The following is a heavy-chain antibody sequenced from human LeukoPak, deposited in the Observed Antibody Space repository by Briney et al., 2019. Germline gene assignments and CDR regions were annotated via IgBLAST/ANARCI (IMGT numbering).Heavy chain of an antibody. CDR1: GYTFIAYY. CDR3: ARGPTPPYFDY. Sequence: GASVNVSCKASGYTFIAYYIHWVRQAPGQGLEWMGWISVDNGNTNYAQKVQGRVTMTTDTSTSTAYMELRSLRSDDTAVYYCARGPTPPYFDYWRQGTLVTVPS. V-gene: IGHV1-18*04. CDR2: ISVDNGNT. J-gene: IGHJ4*02.